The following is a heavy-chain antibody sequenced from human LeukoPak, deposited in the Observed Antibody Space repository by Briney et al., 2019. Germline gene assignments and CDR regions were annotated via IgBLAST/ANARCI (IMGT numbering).Heavy chain of an antibody. D-gene: IGHD2-15*01. CDR2: ISYDGRNK. V-gene: IGHV3-30*18. Sequence: GGSLRLSCAPSGFTFNNHDMHWVRQAPGKGLEWVAGISYDGRNKYYADSVKGRFTISRDNSKNTLNLQMNSLRTEDTAVYYCAKPRDIDSGAFDVWGQGTMVTVS. CDR1: GFTFNNHD. J-gene: IGHJ3*01. CDR3: AKPRDIDSGAFDV.